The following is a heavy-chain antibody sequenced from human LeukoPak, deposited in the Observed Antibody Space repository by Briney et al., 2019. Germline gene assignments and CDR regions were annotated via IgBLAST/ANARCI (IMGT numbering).Heavy chain of an antibody. CDR1: GVSITAYY. CDR3: ARIRCGQTNGNCYHY. J-gene: IGHJ4*02. D-gene: IGHD4-23*01. CDR2: IAPTGYT. V-gene: IGHV4-34*01. Sequence: SESLCLTCGVHGVSITAYYWSWIRQSPGESLEWIGEIAPTGYTIYNPSLKSRVAMSVDTSKNHLSLTLTSLTAADTAIYYCARIRCGQTNGNCYHYWRRGALVTVSS.